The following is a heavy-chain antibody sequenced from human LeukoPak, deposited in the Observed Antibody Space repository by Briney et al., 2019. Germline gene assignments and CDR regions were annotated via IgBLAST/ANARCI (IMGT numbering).Heavy chain of an antibody. CDR3: ARIGLYYYDTSPPFDY. Sequence: GGSLRLSCAASGFTFSTYWMSWVRQASGKGLEWVANIKQDGSEKYYVDSVKGRFTISRDNAKNSLYLQMNSLRAEDTAVYYCARIGLYYYDTSPPFDYWGQGTLVTVSS. D-gene: IGHD3-22*01. CDR1: GFTFSTYW. CDR2: IKQDGSEK. J-gene: IGHJ4*02. V-gene: IGHV3-7*01.